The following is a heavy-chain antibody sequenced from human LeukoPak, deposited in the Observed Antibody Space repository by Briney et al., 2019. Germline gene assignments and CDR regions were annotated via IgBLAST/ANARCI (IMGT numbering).Heavy chain of an antibody. D-gene: IGHD5-24*01. J-gene: IGHJ4*02. CDR3: AGTRDGYNFYFDY. V-gene: IGHV4-59*01. Sequence: SETLSLTCTVSGGSISSYYWSWLRQPPGKGLEWIGYIYHSGSTNYNPSLKSRVTISVDTSKNQFSLKLSSVSAADTAVYYCAGTRDGYNFYFDYWGQGTLVTVSS. CDR1: GGSISSYY. CDR2: IYHSGST.